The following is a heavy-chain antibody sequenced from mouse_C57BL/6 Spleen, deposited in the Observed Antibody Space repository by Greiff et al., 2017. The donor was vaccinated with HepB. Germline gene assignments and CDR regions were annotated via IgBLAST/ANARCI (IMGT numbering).Heavy chain of an antibody. CDR3: TRRFLTGLFDY. J-gene: IGHJ2*01. V-gene: IGHV1-15*01. CDR2: IDPETGGT. D-gene: IGHD4-1*01. Sequence: VQLQQSGAELVRPGASVTLSCKASGYTFTDYEMHWVKQTPVHGLEWIGAIDPETGGTAYNQKFKGKAILTADKSSSTAYIELRSLTSEDSAVYYCTRRFLTGLFDYWGQGTTLTVSS. CDR1: GYTFTDYE.